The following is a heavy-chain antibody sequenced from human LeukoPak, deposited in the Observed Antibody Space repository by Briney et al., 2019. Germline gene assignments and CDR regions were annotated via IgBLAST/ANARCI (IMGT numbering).Heavy chain of an antibody. CDR1: GGSVSSVNHY. CDR3: ARVDYYHYYMDV. Sequence: RTSETLSLTCTVSGGSVSSVNHYWSLMRQPPGKELEWIGYIHYSGSTTYNPSLKSRVTISIDTSKTQFSLKLSSVTAADTALYYCARVDYYHYYMDVWGTGTTVTVSS. J-gene: IGHJ6*03. V-gene: IGHV4-61*01. CDR2: IHYSGST.